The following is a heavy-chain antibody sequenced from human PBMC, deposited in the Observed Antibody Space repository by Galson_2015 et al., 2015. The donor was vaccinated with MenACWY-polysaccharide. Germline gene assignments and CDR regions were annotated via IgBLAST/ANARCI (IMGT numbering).Heavy chain of an antibody. CDR3: TRTAAAGQGYFDY. J-gene: IGHJ4*03. Sequence: PALVKPTQTLTLTCTFSGFSLSTTGMHVSWIRQPPGKALEWLARIDWNDGKFYSTSLKARLTISKDTSKNQVVLTMSNMDPVDTATYYCTRTAAAGQGYFDYWGQGTQVTVSS. CDR2: IDWNDGK. CDR1: GFSLSTTGMH. V-gene: IGHV2-70*04. D-gene: IGHD6-13*01.